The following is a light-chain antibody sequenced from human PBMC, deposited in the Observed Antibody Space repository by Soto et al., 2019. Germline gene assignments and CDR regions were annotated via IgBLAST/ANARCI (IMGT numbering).Light chain of an antibody. CDR3: QQRYSTPYT. CDR2: GAS. Sequence: DIQMTQTPPSLSLSVGDRVTITCRASQDISNSLNWYQQKPGKSPRALIYGASSLESGVPSRFSGRGSGTDFTLSISSLQPEDFATYFCQQRYSTPYTFGQGT. CDR1: QDISNS. J-gene: IGKJ2*01. V-gene: IGKV1-39*01.